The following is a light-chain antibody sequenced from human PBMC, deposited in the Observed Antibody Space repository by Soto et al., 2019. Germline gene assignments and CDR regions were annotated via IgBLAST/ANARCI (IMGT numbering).Light chain of an antibody. CDR2: GAY. CDR1: QGVSTW. Sequence: DIQMTQSPSSLSAAVGERVTITCRASQGVSTWVAWYQQKPEKAPKFLIYGAYTLQSGVPSRFSGSGSGTDFTLTINSLQPEDVATYFCQQYNSYPPTFGGGTKIEIK. V-gene: IGKV1D-16*01. CDR3: QQYNSYPPT. J-gene: IGKJ4*01.